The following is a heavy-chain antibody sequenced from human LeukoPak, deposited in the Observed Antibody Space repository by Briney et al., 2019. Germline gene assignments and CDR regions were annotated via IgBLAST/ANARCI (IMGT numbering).Heavy chain of an antibody. CDR3: ARDLGYSYGYFDF. CDR2: IYASGST. J-gene: IGHJ4*02. CDR1: GDFISSNY. D-gene: IGHD5-18*01. Sequence: PSETPSLTCIVSGDFISSNYWSWIRQPAGKGLEWIGRIYASGSTNYNPSLKSRVTMSIDTSKNQFSLKLSSVTAADTAVYYCARDLGYSYGYFDFWGQGTLVTASS. V-gene: IGHV4-4*07.